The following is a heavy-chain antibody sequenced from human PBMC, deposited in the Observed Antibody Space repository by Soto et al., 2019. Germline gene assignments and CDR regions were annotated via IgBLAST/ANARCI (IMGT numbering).Heavy chain of an antibody. Sequence: EVQLLESGGGLVQPGGSLRLSCSASGFTFSVYAMGWVRQAPGKGLEWVSTISTSGGTTYYADSVKGRFTISRDNSKNTLVLQMNSLRAEDTAVYYCAKLSSGDPPDYWGQGTLVTVSS. CDR1: GFTFSVYA. CDR2: ISTSGGTT. CDR3: AKLSSGDPPDY. V-gene: IGHV3-23*01. D-gene: IGHD4-17*01. J-gene: IGHJ4*02.